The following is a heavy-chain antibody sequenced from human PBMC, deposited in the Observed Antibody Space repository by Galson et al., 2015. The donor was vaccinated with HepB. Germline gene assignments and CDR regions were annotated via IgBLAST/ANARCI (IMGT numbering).Heavy chain of an antibody. CDR2: ISGGGGGT. J-gene: IGHJ4*02. Sequence: SLRLSCAASGLTFRSYAMSWVRQVPGKGLEWVSTISGGGGGTYYADTVRGRFTISRDNSKNMLYLQMNSLRAEDTAIYYCAKGTGRSHASYFDFWGQGTLVTVSS. V-gene: IGHV3-23*01. CDR3: AKGTGRSHASYFDF. D-gene: IGHD1-14*01. CDR1: GLTFRSYA.